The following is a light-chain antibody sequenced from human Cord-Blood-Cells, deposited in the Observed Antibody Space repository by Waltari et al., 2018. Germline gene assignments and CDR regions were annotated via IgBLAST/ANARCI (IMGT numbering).Light chain of an antibody. CDR3: EQDNSYSWA. Sequence: DIQMTQSPSTLPASVGDRVTITCRASQSISSWLAWYQQKPGKAPKLLIYKASSLESGVPSRWTGSGSGREFTLTIRSVQTDDFATYYCEQDNSYSWAFGQGTKVEIK. V-gene: IGKV1-5*03. J-gene: IGKJ1*01. CDR1: QSISSW. CDR2: KAS.